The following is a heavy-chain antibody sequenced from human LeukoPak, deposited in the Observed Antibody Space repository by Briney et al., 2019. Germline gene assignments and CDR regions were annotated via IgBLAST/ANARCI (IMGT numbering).Heavy chain of an antibody. CDR2: IYYSGST. D-gene: IGHD4-17*01. V-gene: IGHV4-38-2*02. CDR3: ARRGDYVNYYYYYMDV. CDR1: GYSISSGHY. Sequence: PSETLSLTCNVSGYSISSGHYWAWIRQPPGKGLEWIGSIYYSGSTYYNPSLKSRVTISVDTSKNQFSLKLSSVTAADTAVYYCARRGDYVNYYYYYMDVWGKGTTVTVSS. J-gene: IGHJ6*03.